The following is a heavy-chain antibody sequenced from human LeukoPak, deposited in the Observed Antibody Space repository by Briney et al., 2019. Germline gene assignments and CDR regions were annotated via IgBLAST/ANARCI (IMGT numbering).Heavy chain of an antibody. Sequence: GRSLRLSCAASGFTFSSYAMHWVRQAPGKGLEWVAVISYDGGNKYYADSVKGRFTISRDNSKNTLYLQMNSLRAEDTAVYYCARDMVSSSGWPNDAFDIWGQGTMVTVSS. CDR1: GFTFSSYA. J-gene: IGHJ3*02. CDR3: ARDMVSSSGWPNDAFDI. V-gene: IGHV3-30*04. CDR2: ISYDGGNK. D-gene: IGHD6-19*01.